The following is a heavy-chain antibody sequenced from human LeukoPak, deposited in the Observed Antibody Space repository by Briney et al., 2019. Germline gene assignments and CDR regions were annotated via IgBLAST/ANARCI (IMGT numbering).Heavy chain of an antibody. D-gene: IGHD6-13*01. V-gene: IGHV3-11*01. Sequence: TGGSLRLSCAASGFTFSDYYMSWIRQAPGKGLEWVSYISSSGSTIYYADSVKGRFTISRDNAKNSLYLQMNSLRAEDTAVYYCARDYRDSSSWYYAFDIWGQGTMVTVSS. CDR2: ISSSGSTI. CDR3: ARDYRDSSSWYYAFDI. J-gene: IGHJ3*02. CDR1: GFTFSDYY.